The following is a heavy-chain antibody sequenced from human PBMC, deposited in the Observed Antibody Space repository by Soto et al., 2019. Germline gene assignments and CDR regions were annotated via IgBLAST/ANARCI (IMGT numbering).Heavy chain of an antibody. J-gene: IGHJ4*02. CDR1: GFTFSSYW. Sequence: EVQLVESGGGLVQPGGSLRLSCAASGFTFSSYWMHWVRQAPGKGLVWVSRINSDGSSTSYADSVKGRFTISRDNAKNTLYLQMNSLRAEDTAVYYCARGSHDYGDYLFDYWGQGTLVTVSS. D-gene: IGHD4-17*01. V-gene: IGHV3-74*01. CDR3: ARGSHDYGDYLFDY. CDR2: INSDGSST.